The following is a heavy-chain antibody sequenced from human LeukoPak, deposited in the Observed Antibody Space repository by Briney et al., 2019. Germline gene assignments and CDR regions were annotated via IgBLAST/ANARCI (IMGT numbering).Heavy chain of an antibody. CDR2: ISFDEDNK. J-gene: IGHJ3*02. D-gene: IGHD7-27*01. Sequence: GGSLRLSCAASGFTFSSYAMHWVRQAPGKGLEWVAVISFDEDNKYYADSVKGRFTISRDNSKNTLYLQMHSPRAEDTAVYYCATRYNNWGEVQDAFDIWGQGTMVTVSS. V-gene: IGHV3-30-3*01. CDR1: GFTFSSYA. CDR3: ATRYNNWGEVQDAFDI.